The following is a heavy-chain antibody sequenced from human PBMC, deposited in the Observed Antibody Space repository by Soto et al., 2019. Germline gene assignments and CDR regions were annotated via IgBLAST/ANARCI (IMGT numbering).Heavy chain of an antibody. CDR3: ARDRDIVVVPAAISNYYYGMDV. D-gene: IGHD2-2*02. Sequence: QVQLVQSGAEVKKPGASVKVSCKASGYTFTSYGISWVRQATGQGLEWMGWISAYNGNTNYAQKLQGRVTMTTDTSTSTGYMELRSMRTDDTAVYYYARDRDIVVVPAAISNYYYGMDVWGQGTTVTVSS. CDR2: ISAYNGNT. CDR1: GYTFTSYG. V-gene: IGHV1-18*04. J-gene: IGHJ6*02.